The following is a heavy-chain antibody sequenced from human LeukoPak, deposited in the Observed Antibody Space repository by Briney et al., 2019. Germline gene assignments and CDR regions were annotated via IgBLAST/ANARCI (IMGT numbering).Heavy chain of an antibody. CDR3: ARDRLLMKAFDI. CDR1: GGSISSGGYY. V-gene: IGHV4-61*08. CDR2: IYYSGST. J-gene: IGHJ3*02. D-gene: IGHD2-8*01. Sequence: SETLSLTCTVSGGSISSGGYYWSWIRQHPGKGLEWIGYIYYSGSTNYNPSLKSRVTMSVDTSKNQFSLKLSSVTAADTAVYYCARDRLLMKAFDIWGQGTMVTVSS.